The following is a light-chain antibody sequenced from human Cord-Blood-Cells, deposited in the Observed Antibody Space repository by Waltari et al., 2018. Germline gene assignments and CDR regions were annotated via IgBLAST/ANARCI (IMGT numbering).Light chain of an antibody. V-gene: IGLV3-25*02. J-gene: IGLJ3*02. CDR3: QSADSSGTYPV. Sequence: YELTQPPSVSVSPGQTARITCSGDALPKQYAYWYQQKPGQAPVLVIYKDSERPSGIPERFSGSSSGTTVTLTISGVQAEDEADYYCQSADSSGTYPVFGGGTKLTVL. CDR2: KDS. CDR1: ALPKQY.